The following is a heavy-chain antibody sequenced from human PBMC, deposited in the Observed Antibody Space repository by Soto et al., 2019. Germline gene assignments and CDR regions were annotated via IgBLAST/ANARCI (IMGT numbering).Heavy chain of an antibody. CDR2: MSSSSSYI. CDR3: ARRIEWLVRGWAFDI. CDR1: GFTFSSYS. J-gene: IGHJ3*02. V-gene: IGHV3-21*01. Sequence: EVQLVESGGGLVKPGGSLRLSCAASGFTFSSYSMNWVRQAPGKGLEWVSSMSSSSSYIYYADSVKGRVTIARDNANNSQYLQMNSLRAEDTAVYYWARRIEWLVRGWAFDIWGQGTMVTVSS. D-gene: IGHD6-19*01.